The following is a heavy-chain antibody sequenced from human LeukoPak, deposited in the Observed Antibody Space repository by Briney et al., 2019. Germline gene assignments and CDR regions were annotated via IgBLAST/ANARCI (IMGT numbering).Heavy chain of an antibody. D-gene: IGHD6-6*01. Sequence: PSETLSLTCTVSGGSISSYYWSWIRQPPGKGLEWIGYIYYSGSTNYNPSLKSRATISVDTSKNQFSLKLSSVTAADTAVYYCARDRIAAQYYYYGMDVWGQGTTVTVSS. CDR1: GGSISSYY. CDR3: ARDRIAAQYYYYGMDV. J-gene: IGHJ6*02. CDR2: IYYSGST. V-gene: IGHV4-59*01.